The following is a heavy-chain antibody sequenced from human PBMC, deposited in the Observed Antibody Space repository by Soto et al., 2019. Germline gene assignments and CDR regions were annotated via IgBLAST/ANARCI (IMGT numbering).Heavy chain of an antibody. D-gene: IGHD3-22*01. J-gene: IGHJ5*02. CDR3: ARGDRGTITMIVVVRGWFDP. CDR1: GGSFSGYY. V-gene: IGHV4-34*01. Sequence: QVQLQQWGAGLLKPSETLSLTCAVYGGSFSGYYWSWIRPPPGKGLEWIGEINHSGSTNYNPSLKRRVTISVDTSKNQFSLKLSSVTAADTAVYYCARGDRGTITMIVVVRGWFDPWGQGTLVTVSS. CDR2: INHSGST.